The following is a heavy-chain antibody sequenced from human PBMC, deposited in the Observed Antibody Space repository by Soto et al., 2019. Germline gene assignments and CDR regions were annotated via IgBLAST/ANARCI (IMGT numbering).Heavy chain of an antibody. D-gene: IGHD2-8*01. Sequence: SETLSLTCAVYGGSFSGYYWSWIRQPPGKGLEWIGEINHSGSTNYNPSLKSRVTISVDTSKNQFSLKLSSVTAADTAVYYCERTKVYYYYMDVWGKGTTVTVSS. CDR2: INHSGST. CDR1: GGSFSGYY. V-gene: IGHV4-34*01. J-gene: IGHJ6*03. CDR3: ERTKVYYYYMDV.